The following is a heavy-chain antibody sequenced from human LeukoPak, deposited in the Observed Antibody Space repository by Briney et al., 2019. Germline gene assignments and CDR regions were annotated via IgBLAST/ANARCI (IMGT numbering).Heavy chain of an antibody. CDR3: ATGRSGYFDS. CDR1: GLTLSNAW. CDR2: IKSKTDGGLK. J-gene: IGHJ4*02. Sequence: GGSLRLSCAASGLTLSNAWMTWVRQATGKGLEWVARIKSKTDGGLKDYAAPVKGTFTISRDDSENTVYLQMNSLKIEDTAAYYCATGRSGYFDSWGQGTLVFVSS. V-gene: IGHV3-15*01.